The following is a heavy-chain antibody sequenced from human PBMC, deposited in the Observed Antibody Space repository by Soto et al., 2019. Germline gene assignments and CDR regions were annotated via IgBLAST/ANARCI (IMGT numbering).Heavy chain of an antibody. CDR1: GYTFTSYA. V-gene: IGHV1-3*01. CDR2: INAGNGNT. J-gene: IGHJ6*02. D-gene: IGHD1-26*01. CDR3: ARKYGGSSTLYYYYGMDG. Sequence: ASVQVSCKASGYTFTSYAMHWVRQAPGQRLEWMGWINAGNGNTKYSQKFQGRVTITRDTSASTAYMELRSLRSDDTAVYYCARKYGGSSTLYYYYGMDGWGQGTTVTVSS.